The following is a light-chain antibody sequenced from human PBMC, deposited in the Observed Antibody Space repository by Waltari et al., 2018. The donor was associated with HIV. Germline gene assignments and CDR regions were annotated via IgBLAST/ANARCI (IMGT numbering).Light chain of an antibody. Sequence: QSALTQSPSVSGAPGQRVTISCTGSSSNIGAGYDVHWYQQLPGTAPKLLIYGNTNRPSGVPDRFSGSKSGTSASLAITGLQTEDEGTYYCQSYDNSLSGHWGFGGGTKLTVL. J-gene: IGLJ3*02. V-gene: IGLV1-40*01. CDR3: QSYDNSLSGHWG. CDR1: SSNIGAGYD. CDR2: GNT.